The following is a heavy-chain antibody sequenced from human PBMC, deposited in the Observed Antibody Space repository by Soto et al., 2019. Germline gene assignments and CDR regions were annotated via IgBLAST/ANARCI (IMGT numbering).Heavy chain of an antibody. D-gene: IGHD6-6*01. V-gene: IGHV1-3*01. CDR3: ARGGRAARGRSRGYYYGMDV. Sequence: ASVKVSCKASGYTFTSYAMHWVRQAPGQRLEWMGWINAGNGNTKYSQKFQGRVTMTRNTSISTAYMELSSLRSEDTAVYYCARGGRAARGRSRGYYYGMDVWGQGTTVTVSS. CDR2: INAGNGNT. CDR1: GYTFTSYA. J-gene: IGHJ6*02.